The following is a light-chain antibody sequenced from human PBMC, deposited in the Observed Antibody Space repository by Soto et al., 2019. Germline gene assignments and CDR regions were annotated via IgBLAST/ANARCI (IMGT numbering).Light chain of an antibody. J-gene: IGKJ1*01. Sequence: EIVMTQSPATLSVSPGERATLSCRASQSVRSNLAWYQQKPGQAPSLLIYGAFTRATGIPARFSGSGSGTEFTLTISSLQSEDFAVYYCQQYNNWRTFGQGTKVDI. V-gene: IGKV3-15*01. CDR2: GAF. CDR3: QQYNNWRT. CDR1: QSVRSN.